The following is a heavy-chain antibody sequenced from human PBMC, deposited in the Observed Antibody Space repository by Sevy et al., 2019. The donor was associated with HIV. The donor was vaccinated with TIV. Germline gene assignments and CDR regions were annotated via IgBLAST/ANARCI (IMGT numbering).Heavy chain of an antibody. D-gene: IGHD2-15*01. CDR3: TRGLGTADTPEYYFDY. V-gene: IGHV3-49*03. CDR1: GFTFDDYA. CDR2: ITRNSYEAYGGTT. J-gene: IGHJ4*02. Sequence: GGSLRLSCTTSGFTFDDYAMSWFRQAPGKGLEWVAFITRNSYEAYGGTTDYGASVKGRFIISRDDSKSIAYLQMSSLKNEDTAVYYCTRGLGTADTPEYYFDYWGQGTLVTVSS.